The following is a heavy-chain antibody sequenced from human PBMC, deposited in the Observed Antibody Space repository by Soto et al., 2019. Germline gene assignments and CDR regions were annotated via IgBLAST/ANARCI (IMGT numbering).Heavy chain of an antibody. D-gene: IGHD6-6*01. V-gene: IGHV3-21*01. CDR2: ISSSSSYI. CDR3: ASENPSFKYPYFDY. Sequence: GGSLRLSCAASGFTFSSYSMNWVRQAPGKGLEWVSSISSSSSYIYYADSVKGRFTISRDNAKNSLYLQMNSLRAEDTAVYYCASENPSFKYPYFDYWGQGTLVTVS. J-gene: IGHJ4*02. CDR1: GFTFSSYS.